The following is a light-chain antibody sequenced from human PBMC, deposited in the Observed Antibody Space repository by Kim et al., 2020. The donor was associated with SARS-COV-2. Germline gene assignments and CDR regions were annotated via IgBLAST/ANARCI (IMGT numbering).Light chain of an antibody. V-gene: IGKV1-33*01. CDR3: QQYDNLFMYT. Sequence: DIQMTQSPSSLSASVGDRVTITCQASQDISNYLNWYQQKPGKAPKHLIYDASNLETGVPSRFSGSGSGTDFTFTISSLQPEDIATYYCQQYDNLFMYTFGQGTKLEI. J-gene: IGKJ2*01. CDR2: DAS. CDR1: QDISNY.